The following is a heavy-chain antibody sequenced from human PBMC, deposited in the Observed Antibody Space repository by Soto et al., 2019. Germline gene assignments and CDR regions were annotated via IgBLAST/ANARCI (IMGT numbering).Heavy chain of an antibody. V-gene: IGHV4-39*01. CDR1: GGSISISSYY. D-gene: IGHD3-10*01. Sequence: SDTLSLTCTVSGGSISISSYYWGWILHPPGKGLEWIGSIYYSGNTYYNPSLKSRVTISVDTAKNQFSLKLSSVTAADTAVYYCARRYYFGSWIYYNRPFDFWGQGTLVTVSS. J-gene: IGHJ4*02. CDR3: ARRYYFGSWIYYNRPFDF. CDR2: IYYSGNT.